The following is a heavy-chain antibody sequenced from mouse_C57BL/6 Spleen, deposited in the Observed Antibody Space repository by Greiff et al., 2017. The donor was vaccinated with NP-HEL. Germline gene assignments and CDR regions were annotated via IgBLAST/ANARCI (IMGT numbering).Heavy chain of an antibody. Sequence: EVHLVESGGGLVKPGGSLKLSCAASGFTFSDYGMHWVRQAPEKGLEWVAYISSGSSTIYYADTVKGRFTISRDNAKNTLFLQMTSLRSEDTAMYYCARATFYGSSSPFAYWGQGTLVTVSA. D-gene: IGHD1-1*01. CDR1: GFTFSDYG. CDR3: ARATFYGSSSPFAY. J-gene: IGHJ3*01. CDR2: ISSGSSTI. V-gene: IGHV5-17*01.